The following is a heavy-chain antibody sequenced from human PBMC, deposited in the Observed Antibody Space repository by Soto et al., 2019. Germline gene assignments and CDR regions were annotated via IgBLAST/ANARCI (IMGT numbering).Heavy chain of an antibody. J-gene: IGHJ6*03. D-gene: IGHD3-3*01. CDR1: GFTFSSYE. V-gene: IGHV3-48*03. CDR3: ARVGHDFWSGYPAV. Sequence: GSLRLSWSASGFTFSSYEMNWVRQAPGKGLEWVSYISSSGSTIYYADSVKGRFTISRDNAKNSLYLQMNSLRAEDTAVYYCARVGHDFWSGYPAVWGKGYTVTXPS. CDR2: ISSSGSTI.